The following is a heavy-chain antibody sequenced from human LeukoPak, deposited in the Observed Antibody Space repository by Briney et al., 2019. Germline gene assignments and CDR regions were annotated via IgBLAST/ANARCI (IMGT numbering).Heavy chain of an antibody. CDR2: ISYWGSNK. CDR3: ARDRKPPFWSGYFAWFDP. Sequence: PGSPLTLLCAPSGFPLRRYPVHWVPQAPGKAVEGVGVISYWGSNKYYADPEKRRLNISRDNSKNKLYLQMNSLRAEDTAVYYCARDRKPPFWSGYFAWFDPWGQGNLVTVSS. CDR1: GFPLRRYP. J-gene: IGHJ5*02. D-gene: IGHD3-3*01. V-gene: IGHV3-30-3*01.